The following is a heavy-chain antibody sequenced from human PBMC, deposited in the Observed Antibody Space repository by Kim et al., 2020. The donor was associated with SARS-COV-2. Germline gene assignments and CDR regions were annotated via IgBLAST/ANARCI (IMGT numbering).Heavy chain of an antibody. CDR2: IYYSGST. V-gene: IGHV4-39*01. Sequence: SETLSLTCTVSGGSISSSSYYWGWIRQPPGKGLEWIGSIYYSGSTYYNPSLKSRVTISVDTSKNQFSLKLSSVTAADTAVYYCARHWRAIVVVTAPLQGGGMDVWGQGTTVTVSS. D-gene: IGHD2-21*02. CDR1: GGSISSSSYY. J-gene: IGHJ6*02. CDR3: ARHWRAIVVVTAPLQGGGMDV.